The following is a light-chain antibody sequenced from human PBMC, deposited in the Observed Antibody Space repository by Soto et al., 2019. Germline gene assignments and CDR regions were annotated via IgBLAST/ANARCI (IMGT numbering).Light chain of an antibody. V-gene: IGLV1-40*01. Sequence: QSVLTQPPSVSGAPGQRVTISCTGSSSNIGAGYDVHWYQQLPGTAPKLLIYGNSNRPSGVPDRFSGSKSGTSASLAITGLQDEDEDDYYRQSYDSSLSGYVFGTGTEVTVL. J-gene: IGLJ1*01. CDR2: GNS. CDR3: QSYDSSLSGYV. CDR1: SSNIGAGYD.